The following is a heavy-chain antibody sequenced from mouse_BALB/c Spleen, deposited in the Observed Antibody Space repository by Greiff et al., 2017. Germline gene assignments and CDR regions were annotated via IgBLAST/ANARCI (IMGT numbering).Heavy chain of an antibody. Sequence: VQLQQSGPELVKPGASVKVSCKASGYSFTDYNMDWVKQSHGKSLEWIGDINPNNGGTIYNQKFKGKATLTVDKSSSTAYMELRSLTSEDTAVYYCARLTVVADYAMDYWGQGTSVTVSS. J-gene: IGHJ4*01. V-gene: IGHV1-18*01. D-gene: IGHD1-1*01. CDR2: INPNNGGT. CDR3: ARLTVVADYAMDY. CDR1: GYSFTDYN.